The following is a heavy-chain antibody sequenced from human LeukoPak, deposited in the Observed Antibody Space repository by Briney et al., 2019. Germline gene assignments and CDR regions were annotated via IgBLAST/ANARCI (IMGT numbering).Heavy chain of an antibody. D-gene: IGHD1-1*01. Sequence: KTSETLSLTCTVSGGSISSYYWGWIRQPPGKGLEWIGSIYHSGGTYYNPSLKSRVTISVDTSKNQFSLKLSSVTAADTAVYYCARVLERGSFDYWGQGTLVTVSS. J-gene: IGHJ4*02. V-gene: IGHV4-38-2*02. CDR2: IYHSGGT. CDR3: ARVLERGSFDY. CDR1: GGSISSYY.